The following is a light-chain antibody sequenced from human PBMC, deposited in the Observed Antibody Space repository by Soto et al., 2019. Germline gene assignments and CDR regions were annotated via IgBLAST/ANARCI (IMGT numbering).Light chain of an antibody. CDR1: SIDIGIYNL. J-gene: IGLJ2*01. CDR2: EGS. Sequence: QSALTQPAFVSGSPVRSITISCTGTSIDIGIYNLVSWYQHHPGKASKLMIYEGSKRPSGISNRFSGSRSGYTASLTISGLQAEDEADYYCCSYAGCRTVIFGGGTKLTV. CDR3: CSYAGCRTVI. V-gene: IGLV2-23*01.